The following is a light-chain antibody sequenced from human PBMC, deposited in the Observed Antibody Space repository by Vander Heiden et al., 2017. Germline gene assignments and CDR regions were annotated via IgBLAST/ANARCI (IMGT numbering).Light chain of an antibody. Sequence: DIQMTQSTSSLSASVGNRVTIACRASQGISDYLNWHQQKPGKAPKLLIYAASNLQSGVPSRFSGSGSGTDFTLTISKLHPEDFATYYCQEKYATPPTFHGGAKVEI. CDR3: QEKYATPPT. J-gene: IGKJ4*01. CDR1: QGISDY. CDR2: AAS. V-gene: IGKV1-39*01.